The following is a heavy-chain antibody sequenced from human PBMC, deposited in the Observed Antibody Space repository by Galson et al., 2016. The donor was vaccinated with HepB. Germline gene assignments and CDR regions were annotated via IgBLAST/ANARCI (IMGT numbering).Heavy chain of an antibody. CDR2: ISGSGGST. J-gene: IGHJ4*02. D-gene: IGHD3-16*02. Sequence: SLRLSCAASGFTFTSHAMSWVRQAPGKGLEWVSAISGSGGSTYYADSVKGRFTISRDNSKNTLYLQMNSLRAEDTAIYYCAKDSPLYYDYIWGSYRLGYYCDYWGQGSLVAVSS. CDR3: AKDSPLYYDYIWGSYRLGYYCDY. CDR1: GFTFTSHA. V-gene: IGHV3-23*01.